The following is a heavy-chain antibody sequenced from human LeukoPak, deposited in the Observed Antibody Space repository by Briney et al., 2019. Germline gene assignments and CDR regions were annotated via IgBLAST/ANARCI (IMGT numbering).Heavy chain of an antibody. CDR3: AKDSWSRNGIYDPFDI. V-gene: IGHV3-23*01. J-gene: IGHJ3*02. Sequence: GGSLRLSCAASGFTFSEFAMNWVRQAPGEGLEWVSVIGGDAVATYYADSVKGRFTISRDNSKNTLSLQMNSLRPEDTAVYYCAKDSWSRNGIYDPFDIWGRGTMVTVSS. D-gene: IGHD2-8*01. CDR1: GFTFSEFA. CDR2: IGGDAVAT.